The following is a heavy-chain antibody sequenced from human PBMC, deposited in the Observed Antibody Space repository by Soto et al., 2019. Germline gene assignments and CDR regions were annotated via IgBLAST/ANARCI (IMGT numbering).Heavy chain of an antibody. J-gene: IGHJ5*02. V-gene: IGHV1-18*01. D-gene: IGHD3-22*01. Sequence: ASVKVSCKASGYTFTSYGISWVRQAPGQGLEWMGWISAYNGNTNYAQKLQGRVTMTTDTSTSTAYMELRSLRSDDTAVYYCARLSYDSSGYLDNWFDPWGQGTLVTAPQ. CDR3: ARLSYDSSGYLDNWFDP. CDR2: ISAYNGNT. CDR1: GYTFTSYG.